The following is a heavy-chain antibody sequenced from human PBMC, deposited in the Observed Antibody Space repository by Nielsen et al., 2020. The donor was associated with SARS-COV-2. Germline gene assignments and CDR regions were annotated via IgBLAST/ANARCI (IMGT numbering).Heavy chain of an antibody. CDR3: ARGLYYDILTGYRNSYCYYYMDV. V-gene: IGHV1-69*01. D-gene: IGHD3-9*01. J-gene: IGHJ6*03. Sequence: WVRQAPGQGLEWMGGIIPIFGTANYAQKFQGRVTITADESTSTAYMELSSLRSEDTAVYYCARGLYYDILTGYRNSYCYYYMDVWGKGTTVTVSS. CDR2: IIPIFGTA.